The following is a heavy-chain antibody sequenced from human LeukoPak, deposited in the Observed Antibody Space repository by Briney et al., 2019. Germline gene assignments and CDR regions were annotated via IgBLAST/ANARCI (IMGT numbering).Heavy chain of an antibody. V-gene: IGHV1-2*02. CDR3: ARDAFDKYDSSDYYCDAFDM. D-gene: IGHD3-22*01. J-gene: IGHJ3*02. CDR2: ISPNNAAT. CDR1: GYTFAAYY. Sequence: ASVKVSCKASGYTFAAYYVHWVRQAPGQGLEWMGWISPNNAATTYAQNFQGRVTMARDTYNTTVYMELRRQRYDDTDVYYCARDAFDKYDSSDYYCDAFDMWGQGTMVTVSS.